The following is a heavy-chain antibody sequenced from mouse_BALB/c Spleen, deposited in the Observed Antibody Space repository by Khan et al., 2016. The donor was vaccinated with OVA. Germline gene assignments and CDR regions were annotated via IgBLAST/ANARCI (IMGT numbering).Heavy chain of an antibody. Sequence: MQLQESGPELVKPGASVKISCKASGYTFTDYYINWVKQKPGQGPEWIGWIYPGSGNTKYNEKFKGKATLTVDTSSRTAFMQLSSLTSEDTAVYFCAGRFDYWGQGTTLTVSS. J-gene: IGHJ2*01. CDR1: GYTFTDYY. CDR3: AGRFDY. CDR2: IYPGSGNT. V-gene: IGHV1-84*02.